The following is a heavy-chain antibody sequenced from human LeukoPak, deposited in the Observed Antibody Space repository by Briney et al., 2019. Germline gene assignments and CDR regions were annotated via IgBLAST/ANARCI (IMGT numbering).Heavy chain of an antibody. J-gene: IGHJ5*02. CDR1: GFTFTSSA. D-gene: IGHD6-13*01. V-gene: IGHV1-58*01. CDR3: ARDFASSSWYVGNWFDP. Sequence: SVKVSCKASGFTFTSSAVQWVRQTRGQRLEWIGWIVVGSGNTNYAQKFQERVTITRDMSTCTAYMELSSLRSEDTAVYYCARDFASSSWYVGNWFDPWGQGTLVTVSS. CDR2: IVVGSGNT.